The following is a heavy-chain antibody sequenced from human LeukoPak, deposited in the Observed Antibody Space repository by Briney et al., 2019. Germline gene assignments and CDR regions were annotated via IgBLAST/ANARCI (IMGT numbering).Heavy chain of an antibody. CDR2: INPNSGGT. CDR1: GYTFTGYY. J-gene: IGHJ5*02. Sequence: ASVKVSCKASGYTFTGYYMHWVRQAPGQGLEWMGWINPNSGGTNYAQKFQGRVTMTRDTSISTAYMELSRLRSDDTAVYYCAREPFNPPNDVDTAMARDLWGQGTLVTVSS. CDR3: AREPFNPPNDVDTAMARDL. D-gene: IGHD5-18*01. V-gene: IGHV1-2*02.